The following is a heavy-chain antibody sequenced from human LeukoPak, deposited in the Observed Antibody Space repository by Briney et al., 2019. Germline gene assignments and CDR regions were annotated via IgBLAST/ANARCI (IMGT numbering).Heavy chain of an antibody. Sequence: GGSLRLSCAASGFTFSSYSMNWVRQAPGKGLEWVSSISSSSSYIYYADSVKGRFTISRDNAKNSLYLQMNSLRAEDTAVYYCARGPYYGGNSFEYFQHWGQGTLVAVSS. CDR3: ARGPYYGGNSFEYFQH. J-gene: IGHJ1*01. D-gene: IGHD4-23*01. CDR2: ISSSSSYI. V-gene: IGHV3-21*01. CDR1: GFTFSSYS.